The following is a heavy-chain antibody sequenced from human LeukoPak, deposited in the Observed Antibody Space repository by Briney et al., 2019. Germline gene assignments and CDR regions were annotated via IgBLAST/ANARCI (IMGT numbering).Heavy chain of an antibody. D-gene: IGHD1-26*01. CDR2: IYSGGST. J-gene: IGHJ3*02. V-gene: IGHV3-53*01. CDR1: GFTVSSNS. Sequence: PGGSLRLSCTVSGFTVSSNSMSWARQAPGKGLEWVSIIYSGGSTFYADSVKGRFTISRDNSKNTLYLQMNSLRAEDTAVYYCARGGSYLSAFDIWGQGTMVTVSS. CDR3: ARGGSYLSAFDI.